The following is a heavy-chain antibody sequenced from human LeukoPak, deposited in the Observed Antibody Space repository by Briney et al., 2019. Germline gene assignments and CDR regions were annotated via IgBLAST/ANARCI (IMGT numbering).Heavy chain of an antibody. V-gene: IGHV3-21*04. Sequence: GGSLRLPCAASGFTFSSYSMNWVRQAPGKGLEWVSSISNSGDSIFYADSVKGRLTISRDNAKNSLYLQINSLRAEDTAVYYCARDRGSGWYGDLGFWGQGTLVTVSS. D-gene: IGHD6-19*01. CDR1: GFTFSSYS. J-gene: IGHJ4*03. CDR3: ARDRGSGWYGDLGF. CDR2: ISNSGDSI.